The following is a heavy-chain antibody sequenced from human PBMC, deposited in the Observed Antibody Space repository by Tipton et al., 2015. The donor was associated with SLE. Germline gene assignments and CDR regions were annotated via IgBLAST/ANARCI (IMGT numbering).Heavy chain of an antibody. CDR3: ARHRVQGAPNY. V-gene: IGHV4-39*07. CDR2: IYHSGST. Sequence: TLSLTCTVSGGSISSSSYYWGWIRQPPGKGLEWIGSIYHSGSTYYNPSLKSRVTISVDTSKNQFSLKLSSVTAADTAVYYCARHRVQGAPNYWGQGTLVTVSS. CDR1: GGSISSSSYY. J-gene: IGHJ4*02. D-gene: IGHD3-10*01.